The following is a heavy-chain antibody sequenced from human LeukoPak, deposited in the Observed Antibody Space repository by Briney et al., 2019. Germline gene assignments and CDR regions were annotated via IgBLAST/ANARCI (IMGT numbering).Heavy chain of an antibody. Sequence: ASVKVSCKVSGYTLTELSMHWVRQAPGKGLEWMGGFDPEDGETIYAQKFQGRVTMTEDTSTDTAYMELSSLSSEDTAVYYCATIPLVVVAASYPFDYWGQGTLVTVSS. D-gene: IGHD2-15*01. J-gene: IGHJ4*02. V-gene: IGHV1-24*01. CDR2: FDPEDGET. CDR3: ATIPLVVVAASYPFDY. CDR1: GYTLTELS.